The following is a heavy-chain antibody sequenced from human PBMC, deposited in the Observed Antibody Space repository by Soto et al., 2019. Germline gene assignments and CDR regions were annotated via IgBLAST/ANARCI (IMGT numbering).Heavy chain of an antibody. Sequence: GGSLRLSCQASGFNFDNYGMHWVRQAPGKGLEWVAVITYDGSNKYYADSVKGRFTISRDNSKNTLSLHLNTLKPEDTAVYHCAKERVGGTFYTPLGFWGQGTLVTVSS. CDR1: GFNFDNYG. J-gene: IGHJ4*02. D-gene: IGHD6-19*01. CDR3: AKERVGGTFYTPLGF. CDR2: ITYDGSNK. V-gene: IGHV3-30*18.